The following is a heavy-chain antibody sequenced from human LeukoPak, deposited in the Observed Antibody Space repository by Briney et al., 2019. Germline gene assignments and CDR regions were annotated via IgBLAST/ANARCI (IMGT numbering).Heavy chain of an antibody. Sequence: SETLSLTCSVSGGSISSSSFWWGWIRQPPGKGLEWIGPIYYSGSTYYNPSLKSRVTMSVDTSKNQFSLKLTSVTAADTAAYYCARRSSGWYYFDYWGQGTLVTVSS. D-gene: IGHD6-19*01. CDR3: ARRSSGWYYFDY. J-gene: IGHJ4*02. V-gene: IGHV4-39*07. CDR2: IYYSGST. CDR1: GGSISSSSFW.